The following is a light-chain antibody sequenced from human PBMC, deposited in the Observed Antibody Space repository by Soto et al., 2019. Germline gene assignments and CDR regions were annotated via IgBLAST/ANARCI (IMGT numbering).Light chain of an antibody. CDR2: WAS. J-gene: IGKJ2*01. V-gene: IGKV4-1*01. CDR3: QQYYSTPQNT. CDR1: QSVLYSSNNKNY. Sequence: DIVMTQSPDSLTVSLAERATINCKSSQSVLYSSNNKNYLAWYQQKPGQPPKLLIYWASTRESGVPDRFSGSGSGTDFTLTISSLQAEDVAVYYCQQYYSTPQNTFGQGTKLEIK.